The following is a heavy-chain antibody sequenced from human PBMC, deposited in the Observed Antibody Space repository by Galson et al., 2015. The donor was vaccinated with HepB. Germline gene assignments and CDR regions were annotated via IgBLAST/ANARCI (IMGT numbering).Heavy chain of an antibody. V-gene: IGHV3-30*04. CDR1: GFTFSSYA. CDR2: ISYDGSNK. J-gene: IGHJ6*02. CDR3: ARDNGGNSDRHYGMDV. D-gene: IGHD4-23*01. Sequence: SLRLSCAASGFTFSSYAMHWVRQAPGKGLEWVAVISYDGSNKYYADSVKGRFTISRDNSKNTLYLQMNSLRAEDTAVYYCARDNGGNSDRHYGMDVWGQGTTVTVSS.